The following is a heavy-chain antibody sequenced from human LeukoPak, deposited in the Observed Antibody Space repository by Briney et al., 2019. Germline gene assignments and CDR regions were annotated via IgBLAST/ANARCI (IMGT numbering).Heavy chain of an antibody. D-gene: IGHD2-15*01. J-gene: IGHJ4*02. Sequence: SGPTLVNPTQPLTLTCTFSGFSLNTRAMGVSWIRQPPGKALEWLARIDWHDDKYYSTSLNTRLTISQSTRITLVVLTLTNMDPLDTATYYCARIPEYCSGGSCYDRAYDFWGQGTLVTVSS. CDR3: ARIPEYCSGGSCYDRAYDF. CDR2: IDWHDDK. V-gene: IGHV2-70*11. CDR1: GFSLNTRAMG.